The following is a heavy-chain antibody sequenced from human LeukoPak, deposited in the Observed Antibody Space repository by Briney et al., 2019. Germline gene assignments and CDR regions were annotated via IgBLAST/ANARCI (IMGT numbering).Heavy chain of an antibody. J-gene: IGHJ4*02. CDR2: IDSTSFYI. D-gene: IGHD5-24*01. V-gene: IGHV3-21*01. CDR3: ARDLEKARWLQQHRPFDC. Sequence: GGSLRLSCAASGFTFSYYNMNWVRQAPGKGLEWVSSIDSTSFYIYYADSVKGRFTISRDNAQNSLYLQMNSLRAEDTAVYYCARDLEKARWLQQHRPFDCWGQGTLVTVSS. CDR1: GFTFSYYN.